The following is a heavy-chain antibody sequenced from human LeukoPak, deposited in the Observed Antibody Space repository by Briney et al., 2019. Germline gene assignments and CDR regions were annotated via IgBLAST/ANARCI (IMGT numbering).Heavy chain of an antibody. CDR2: INPDGGRI. CDR1: GFTFSNYW. Sequence: GSLRLSCAASGFTFSNYWMHWVRQGPGKGLVWVSRINPDGGRISYADSVQGRFTISRDNAKNTVYLQMNSLRAEDTAVYYCARVGTGSWYFDLWGRGTLVTFSP. D-gene: IGHD3-10*01. J-gene: IGHJ2*01. V-gene: IGHV3-74*01. CDR3: ARVGTGSWYFDL.